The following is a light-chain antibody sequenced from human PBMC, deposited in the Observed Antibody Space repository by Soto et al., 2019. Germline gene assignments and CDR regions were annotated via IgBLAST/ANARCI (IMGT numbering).Light chain of an antibody. CDR1: SSDVGGYNY. CDR3: NSYTSTSTYV. Sequence: QSVLTQPASVSGSPGQSITISCTGTSSDVGGYNYVSWYQQYPGKAPKLMIYEVSNRPSGVSNRFSGSKSGNTASLVISGLQAEDEADYYCNSYTSTSTYVFGTGTQLTVL. V-gene: IGLV2-14*01. J-gene: IGLJ1*01. CDR2: EVS.